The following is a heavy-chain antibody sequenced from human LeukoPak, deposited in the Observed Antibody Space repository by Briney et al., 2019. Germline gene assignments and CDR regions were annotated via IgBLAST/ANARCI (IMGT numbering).Heavy chain of an antibody. CDR1: GGSISGSSYY. V-gene: IGHV4-61*05. CDR3: ARRTHPRYFDWSYDAFDI. CDR2: IYDSGNT. D-gene: IGHD3-9*01. J-gene: IGHJ3*02. Sequence: PSETLSLTCTVSGGSISGSSYYWNWIRQPPGKGLEWIGYIYDSGNTNYNPSLKSRVTISVDKSKNQFSLKLSSVTAADTAVYYCARRTHPRYFDWSYDAFDIWGQGTMVTVSS.